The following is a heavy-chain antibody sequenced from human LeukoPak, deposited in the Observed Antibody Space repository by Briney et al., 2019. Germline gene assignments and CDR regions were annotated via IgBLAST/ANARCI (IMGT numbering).Heavy chain of an antibody. CDR1: GGSFSGYY. CDR3: ARGTTGYYYVHWFDP. D-gene: IGHD3-22*01. Sequence: SETLSLTCAVYGGSFSGYYWSWIRQPPGKGLEWIGEINHSGSTNYNPSLKSRVTISVDTSKNQFSLKLSSVTAADTAVYYCARGTTGYYYVHWFDPWGQGTLVTVSS. CDR2: INHSGST. J-gene: IGHJ5*02. V-gene: IGHV4-34*01.